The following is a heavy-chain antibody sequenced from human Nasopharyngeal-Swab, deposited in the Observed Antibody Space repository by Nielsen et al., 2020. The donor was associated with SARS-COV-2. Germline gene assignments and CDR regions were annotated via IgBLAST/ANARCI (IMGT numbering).Heavy chain of an antibody. CDR3: ATTSMAARSRYYYGMDV. V-gene: IGHV3-23*01. CDR1: GFTFSSYA. D-gene: IGHD6-6*01. CDR2: ISGSGGST. J-gene: IGHJ6*02. Sequence: GGSLRLSCAASGFTFSSYAMSWVRQAPGKGLEWVPAISGSGGSTYYADSVKGRFTISRDNSKNTLYLQMNSLRAEDTAVYYCATTSMAARSRYYYGMDVWGQGTTVTVSS.